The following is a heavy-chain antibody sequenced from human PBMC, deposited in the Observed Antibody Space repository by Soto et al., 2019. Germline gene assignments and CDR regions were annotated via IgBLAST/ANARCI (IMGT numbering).Heavy chain of an antibody. J-gene: IGHJ4*02. V-gene: IGHV4-34*01. CDR1: GGSFSGYY. CDR3: AKEYSYGPGGDY. CDR2: INHSGST. Sequence: PSETLSLTCAVYGGSFSGYYWSWIRQPPGKGLEWIGEINHSGSTNYNPSLKSRVTISVDTSKNQFSLKLSSVTAADTAVYYCAKEYSYGPGGDYWGQGTLVTVSS. D-gene: IGHD5-18*01.